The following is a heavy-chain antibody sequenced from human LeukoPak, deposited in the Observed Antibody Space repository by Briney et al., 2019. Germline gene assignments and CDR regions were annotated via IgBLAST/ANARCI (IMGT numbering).Heavy chain of an antibody. D-gene: IGHD2-2*01. Sequence: SETLSLTCAVYGGSFSGYYWSWIRQPPGKELEWIGEINHSGSTNYNPSLKSRVTISVDTSKNQFSLKLSSVTAADTAVYYCAGRYCSSTSCYRNLDYWGPGTLVTVSS. CDR2: INHSGST. CDR1: GGSFSGYY. CDR3: AGRYCSSTSCYRNLDY. V-gene: IGHV4-34*01. J-gene: IGHJ4*02.